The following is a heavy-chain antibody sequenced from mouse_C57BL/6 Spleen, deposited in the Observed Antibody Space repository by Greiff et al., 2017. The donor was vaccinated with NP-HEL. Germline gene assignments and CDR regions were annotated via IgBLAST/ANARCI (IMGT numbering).Heavy chain of an antibody. Sequence: VQLQQPGAELVMPGASVKLSCKASGYTFTSYWMHWVKQRPGQGLEWIGEIDPSDSYTNYNQKFKGKSTLTVDKSSSTAYMQLSSLTSEDSAVYYCARSYSGMDYWGQGTSVTVSS. J-gene: IGHJ4*01. CDR1: GYTFTSYW. CDR3: ARSYSGMDY. V-gene: IGHV1-69*01. CDR2: IDPSDSYT. D-gene: IGHD2-12*01.